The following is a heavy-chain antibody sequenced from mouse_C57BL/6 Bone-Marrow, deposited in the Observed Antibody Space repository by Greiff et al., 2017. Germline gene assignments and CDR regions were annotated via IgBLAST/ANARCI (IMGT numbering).Heavy chain of an antibody. CDR3: AREPPHYYGSSYGFAY. V-gene: IGHV1-69*01. Sequence: QVQLQQSVAELVMPGASVKLSCKASGSTFTSYWLHWLHPRPVQGLAWIGALDPSDSYPNYNQKFKGNSTLTVDKSSSTAYMQLSSLTSEDSAVYYCAREPPHYYGSSYGFAYWGQGTLVTGSA. J-gene: IGHJ3*01. CDR1: GSTFTSYW. D-gene: IGHD1-1*01. CDR2: LDPSDSYP.